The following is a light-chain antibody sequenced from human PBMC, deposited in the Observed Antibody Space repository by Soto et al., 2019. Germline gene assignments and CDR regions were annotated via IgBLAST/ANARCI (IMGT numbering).Light chain of an antibody. V-gene: IGKV3-15*01. Sequence: EIVLTQSPGPLSLSPGERATLSCRSSQSVSSSYLAWYQQKPGQAPRLLIYRTSTRATGIPARFSGSGSGTEFTLTINSLQSEDFAVYYCQQYNNWPRTFGQGTKVDIK. CDR2: RTS. CDR3: QQYNNWPRT. CDR1: QSVSSSY. J-gene: IGKJ1*01.